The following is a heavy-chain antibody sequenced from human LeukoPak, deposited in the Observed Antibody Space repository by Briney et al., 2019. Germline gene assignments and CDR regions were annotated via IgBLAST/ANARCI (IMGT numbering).Heavy chain of an antibody. CDR2: IWYDGSNK. D-gene: IGHD3-10*01. J-gene: IGHJ6*03. V-gene: IGHV3-33*06. CDR1: GFTFSSYG. CDR3: AKGRGGYYYYMDV. Sequence: GGSLRLSCSAAGFTFSSYGMHWVRQAPGGGLEWVAVIWYDGSNKYYADSVKGRFTISRDNSKNTLYLQMNSLRAEDTAVYYCAKGRGGYYYYMDVWGKGTTVTVSS.